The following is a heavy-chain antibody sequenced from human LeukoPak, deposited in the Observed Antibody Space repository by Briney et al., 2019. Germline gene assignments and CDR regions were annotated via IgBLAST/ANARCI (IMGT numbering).Heavy chain of an antibody. CDR1: EFTFDDYV. CDR3: ARSSGSYDGYYGVEG. V-gene: IGHV3-9*01. J-gene: IGHJ6*04. CDR2: ISWTSGSI. Sequence: GRSLRLSCVVSEFTFDDYVIHWVRQGPGKGLEWVAAISWTSGSIAYADSVKGRFNIFRDNAQSSLYLQMNSLRAEDTAFYYCARSSGSYDGYYGVEGWGKGATGIVSS. D-gene: IGHD6-19*01.